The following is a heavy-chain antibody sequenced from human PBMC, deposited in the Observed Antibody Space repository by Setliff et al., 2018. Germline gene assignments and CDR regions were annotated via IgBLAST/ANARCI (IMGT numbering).Heavy chain of an antibody. CDR3: ARTSGYEKHYYYYYGMDV. D-gene: IGHD5-12*01. V-gene: IGHV1-46*01. CDR1: GYTFTSHY. J-gene: IGHJ6*02. CDR2: INPSSGRT. Sequence: ASVKVSCKASGYTFTSHYMHWVRQAPGLGLEWMGTINPSSGRTSYAQKFQGRVTITTDESTSTAYMELSSLRSEDTAVYYCARTSGYEKHYYYYYGMDVWGQGTTVTVSS.